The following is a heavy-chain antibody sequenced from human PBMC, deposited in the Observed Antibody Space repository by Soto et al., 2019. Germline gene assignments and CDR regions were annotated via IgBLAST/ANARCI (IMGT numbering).Heavy chain of an antibody. CDR3: TTDIPVLRFLEWPLDYYYGMDV. D-gene: IGHD3-3*01. V-gene: IGHV3-15*01. Sequence: PVKGRFTISRDDSKNTLYLQMNSLKTEDTAVYYCTTDIPVLRFLEWPLDYYYGMDVWGQGTTVTVSS. J-gene: IGHJ6*02.